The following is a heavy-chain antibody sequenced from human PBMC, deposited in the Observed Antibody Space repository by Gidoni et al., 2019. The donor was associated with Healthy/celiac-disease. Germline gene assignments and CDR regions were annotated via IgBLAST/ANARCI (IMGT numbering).Heavy chain of an antibody. CDR1: GVHFSSYA. D-gene: IGHD3-10*01. CDR3: AKDSITMVRGVLRY. Sequence: EVQLLESGGGLVQPGGSLRLPCAASGVHFSSYAMSWVRQSPGKGLEWVSAISGSGGSTYYADSVKGRFTISRDNSKNTLYLQMNSLRAEDTAVYYCAKDSITMVRGVLRYWGQGTLVTVSS. V-gene: IGHV3-23*01. J-gene: IGHJ4*02. CDR2: ISGSGGST.